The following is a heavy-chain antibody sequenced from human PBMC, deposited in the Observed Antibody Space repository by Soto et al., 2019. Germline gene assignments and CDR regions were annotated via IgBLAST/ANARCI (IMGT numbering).Heavy chain of an antibody. D-gene: IGHD5-12*01. V-gene: IGHV1-18*01. Sequence: QVQLVQSGAEVKKPGASVKVSCKASGYTFTSYGINWVRQAPGQGLEWMGWSSACNGNTHYAQKLQGRVTMTTDTSTSTAYMELRSLRSDDTAVYYRARVQSGYDFAYWGQGTLVTVSS. CDR3: ARVQSGYDFAY. CDR2: SSACNGNT. J-gene: IGHJ4*02. CDR1: GYTFTSYG.